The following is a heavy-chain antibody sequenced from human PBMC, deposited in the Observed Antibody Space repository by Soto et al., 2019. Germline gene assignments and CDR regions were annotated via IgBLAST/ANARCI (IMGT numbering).Heavy chain of an antibody. CDR1: GGSFSNP. Sequence: QVQLVQSGSEVKKPGSSVKVSCKASGGSFSNPISWVRQAPGQGLEWMAGIIPIFATVHYAQKFQGRVTITADESTSTAYMELTSLRSEDTAVYFCARGGRGYSSAPRYYFDYWGQGTLVTVSS. D-gene: IGHD5-18*01. J-gene: IGHJ4*02. V-gene: IGHV1-69*01. CDR3: ARGGRGYSSAPRYYFDY. CDR2: IIPIFATV.